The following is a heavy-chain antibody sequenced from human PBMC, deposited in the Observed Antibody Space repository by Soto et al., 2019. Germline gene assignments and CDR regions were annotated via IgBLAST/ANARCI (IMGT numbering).Heavy chain of an antibody. D-gene: IGHD4-17*01. CDR2: IIPIFGTA. Sequence: VQLVQSGAEVKKPGSSVKVSCKASGGTFSSYAISWVRQAPGQGLEWMGGIIPIFGTANYAQKFQGRVTMTADESTSTDYMELSSLRSEDTAVYYCARGSPNLDYGDYDYYYYGMDVWGQGTTVTVSS. J-gene: IGHJ6*02. CDR3: ARGSPNLDYGDYDYYYYGMDV. V-gene: IGHV1-69*01. CDR1: GGTFSSYA.